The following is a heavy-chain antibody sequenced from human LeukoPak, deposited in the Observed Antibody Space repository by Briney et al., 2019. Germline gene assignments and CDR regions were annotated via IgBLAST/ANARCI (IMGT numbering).Heavy chain of an antibody. V-gene: IGHV1-69*13. CDR3: AREAGPFDY. Sequence: SVKVSCKASGYTFTSYYMHWVRQAPGQGLEWMGGIIPIFGTANYAQKFQGRVTITADESTSTAYMELSSLRSEDTAVYYCAREAGPFDYWGQGTLVTVSS. J-gene: IGHJ4*02. CDR2: IIPIFGTA. CDR1: GYTFTSYY.